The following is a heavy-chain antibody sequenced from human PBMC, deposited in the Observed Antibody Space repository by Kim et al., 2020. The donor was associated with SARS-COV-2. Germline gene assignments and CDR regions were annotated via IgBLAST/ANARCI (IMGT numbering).Heavy chain of an antibody. CDR3: STGGPFFDY. D-gene: IGHD3-10*01. CDR2: TI. V-gene: IGHV3-15*01. Sequence: TIDNAAAPVKGRFIISRDDSKNTVFLQMNSLNIEDTAVYYCSTGGPFFDYWGQGILVTVSS. J-gene: IGHJ4*02.